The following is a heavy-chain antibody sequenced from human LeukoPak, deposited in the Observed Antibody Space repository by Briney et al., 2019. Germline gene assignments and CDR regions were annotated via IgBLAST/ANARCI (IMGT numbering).Heavy chain of an antibody. CDR2: IYYSGST. V-gene: IGHV4-31*03. D-gene: IGHD3-3*01. Sequence: SQTLSLTCTVSGGSISSGGYYWSWIRQHPGKGLEWIGYIYYSGSTYYNPTLKSRVTISVDTSKNQFSLKLSSVTAADTAVYYCARVGYDFWSGYCSNWFDPWGQGTLVTVSS. J-gene: IGHJ5*02. CDR3: ARVGYDFWSGYCSNWFDP. CDR1: GGSISSGGYY.